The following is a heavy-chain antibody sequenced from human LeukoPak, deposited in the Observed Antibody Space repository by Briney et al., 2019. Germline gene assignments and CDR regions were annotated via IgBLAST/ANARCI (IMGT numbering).Heavy chain of an antibody. CDR1: GYTFTSYG. Sequence: ASVKVSCKASGYTFTSYGISWVRQAPGQGLEWMGWISAYNGNTNYAQKLQGRVTMTTDTSTSTAYMELRSLRSDDTAVYYCARDTYYDILTGYYRDAFDIWCQGTMVTVSS. J-gene: IGHJ3*02. CDR3: ARDTYYDILTGYYRDAFDI. V-gene: IGHV1-18*01. D-gene: IGHD3-9*01. CDR2: ISAYNGNT.